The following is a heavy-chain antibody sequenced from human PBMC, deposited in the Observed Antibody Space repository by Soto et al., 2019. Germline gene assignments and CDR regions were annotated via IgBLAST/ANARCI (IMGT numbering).Heavy chain of an antibody. CDR3: ARSSKPSSSGWWGAFDI. D-gene: IGHD6-19*01. CDR2: INSDDDK. CDR1: GFSLNTSGMC. Sequence: SGPTLVNPTQTLTLTCTFSGFSLNTSGMCVTWIRQPPGKALEWLALINSDDDKFYTTSLKTRLTVSKDTSKNQVALTVTTMDHVDTATYYCARSSKPSSSGWWGAFDIWGPGTMVTVSS. J-gene: IGHJ3*02. V-gene: IGHV2-70*01.